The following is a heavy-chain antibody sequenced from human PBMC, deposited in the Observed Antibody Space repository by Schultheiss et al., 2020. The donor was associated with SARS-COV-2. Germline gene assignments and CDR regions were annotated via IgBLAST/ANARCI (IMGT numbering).Heavy chain of an antibody. CDR1: AFTFSSSA. Sequence: GGSLRLSCAVSAFTFSSSAMTWVRQAPGKGLEWVSTISGSGGSTYYADSVKGRFTISRDNSKNTLYLQMNSLRAEDAAVYYCARSDYGDYPVPNHAFDIWGQGTMVTVSS. V-gene: IGHV3-23*01. CDR2: ISGSGGST. CDR3: ARSDYGDYPVPNHAFDI. J-gene: IGHJ3*02. D-gene: IGHD4-17*01.